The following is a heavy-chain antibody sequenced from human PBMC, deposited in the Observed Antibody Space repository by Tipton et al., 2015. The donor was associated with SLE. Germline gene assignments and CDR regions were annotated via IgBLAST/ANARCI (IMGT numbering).Heavy chain of an antibody. CDR1: GGSISSYY. J-gene: IGHJ3*01. V-gene: IGHV4-4*07. CDR2: IYTSGST. D-gene: IGHD3-22*01. CDR3: ARGYYDGGAIDF. Sequence: TLSLTCTVSGGSISSYYWTWMRQPAGKGLEWIGRIYTSGSTNYNPSLKSRVTMSVDTSKNQFSLKLSSVSAADTAMYYCARGYYDGGAIDFWGQGTMVSVSS.